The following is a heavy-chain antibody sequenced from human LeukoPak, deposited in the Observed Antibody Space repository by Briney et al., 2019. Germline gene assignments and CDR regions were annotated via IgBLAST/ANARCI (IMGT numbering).Heavy chain of an antibody. CDR1: GYTFTGYY. CDR2: INPNSGGT. V-gene: IGHV1-2*02. J-gene: IGHJ4*02. CDR3: ARGFGLWFGEKLDY. Sequence: GASVKVSCKASGYTFTGYYVHWVRQAPGQGLEWMGWINPNSGGTNYAQKFQGRVTMTRDTSISTAYMELSRLRSDDTAVYYCARGFGLWFGEKLDYWGQGTLVTVSS. D-gene: IGHD3-10*01.